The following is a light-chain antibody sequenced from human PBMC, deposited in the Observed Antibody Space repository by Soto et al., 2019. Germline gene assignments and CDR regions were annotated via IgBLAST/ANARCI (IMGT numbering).Light chain of an antibody. V-gene: IGKV3-15*01. J-gene: IGKJ4*01. Sequence: EIVMTQCPATLSVSPGETATLSCRASQSVGSAVAWYQHKPGQAPRLLIVGASIRATGVPGRFSGGGSGTEFTLTIATLQSEDFAVYYCQQYRNWPPLTFGGGTTVEI. CDR3: QQYRNWPPLT. CDR2: GAS. CDR1: QSVGSA.